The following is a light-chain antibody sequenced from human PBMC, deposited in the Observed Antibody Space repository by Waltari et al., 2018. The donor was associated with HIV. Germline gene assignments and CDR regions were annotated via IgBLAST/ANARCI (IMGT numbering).Light chain of an antibody. V-gene: IGLV1-40*01. Sequence: QSVLTQPPSVSGAPGQRVTITCTGSSSNIGAGYDVQRYQQLPGTAPKLLIYGNINRPSGVPDRFSCSKSGTSASLAISGLQAEDEADYYCQSYDSSLIAVVFGGGTKLTVL. CDR2: GNI. J-gene: IGLJ2*01. CDR1: SSNIGAGYD. CDR3: QSYDSSLIAVV.